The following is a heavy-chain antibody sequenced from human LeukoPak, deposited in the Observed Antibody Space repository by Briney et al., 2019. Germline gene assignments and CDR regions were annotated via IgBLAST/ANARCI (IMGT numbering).Heavy chain of an antibody. Sequence: GGSLRLSCAASGFTFSSYGMHWVRQAPGKGLEWVAFIRYDGSNKYYADSVKGRFTISRDNSKNTLYLQMNSLRAEDTAVYYCEKGAYSSGWYYFDYWGQGTLVTVSS. CDR3: EKGAYSSGWYYFDY. V-gene: IGHV3-30*02. CDR1: GFTFSSYG. D-gene: IGHD6-19*01. CDR2: IRYDGSNK. J-gene: IGHJ4*02.